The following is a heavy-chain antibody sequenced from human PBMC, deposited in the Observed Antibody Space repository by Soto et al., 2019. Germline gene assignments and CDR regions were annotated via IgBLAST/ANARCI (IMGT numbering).Heavy chain of an antibody. Sequence: GGSPRLSCAASGFTFSNDWMHWVRQAPGKGLEWVSRINADGGSTHYADSVRGRFTISRDNAKNTLFLQLNSLRVEDTAIYYCIKVLTRGVGVPRFYFDSWGQGTLVTVSS. CDR3: IKVLTRGVGVPRFYFDS. CDR1: GFTFSNDW. J-gene: IGHJ4*02. D-gene: IGHD3-9*01. CDR2: INADGGST. V-gene: IGHV3-74*01.